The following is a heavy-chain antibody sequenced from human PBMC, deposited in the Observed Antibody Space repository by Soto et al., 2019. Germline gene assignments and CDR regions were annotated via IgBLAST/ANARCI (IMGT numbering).Heavy chain of an antibody. V-gene: IGHV5-51*01. D-gene: IGHD3-22*01. CDR2: IYPGDSDT. Sequence: GESLKISCKGSGYSFTSYWIGWVRQMPGKGLEWMGIIYPGDSDTRYSPSFQGQVTISADKSISTAYLQWSSLKASDTAMYCCARLDYDSSGYPWAIDYWGQGTLVTVSS. CDR1: GYSFTSYW. CDR3: ARLDYDSSGYPWAIDY. J-gene: IGHJ4*02.